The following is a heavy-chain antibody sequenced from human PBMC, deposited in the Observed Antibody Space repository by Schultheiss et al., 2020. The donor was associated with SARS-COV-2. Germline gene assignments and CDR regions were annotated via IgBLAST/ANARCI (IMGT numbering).Heavy chain of an antibody. D-gene: IGHD5-18*01. CDR3: ARSGQYRYGLYFDS. V-gene: IGHV3-53*01. J-gene: IGHJ4*02. Sequence: GGSLRLSCAASGFTVSSNYMTWVRQAPGEGLEWVSVIYSGGSTYYADSVRGRFTISRDNSKNTLYLQMNSLRAEDTAVYYCARSGQYRYGLYFDSWGQGTLVTVSS. CDR2: IYSGGST. CDR1: GFTVSSNY.